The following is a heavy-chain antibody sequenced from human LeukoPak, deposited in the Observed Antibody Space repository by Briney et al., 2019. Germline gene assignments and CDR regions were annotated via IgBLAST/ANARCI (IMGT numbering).Heavy chain of an antibody. CDR3: ARDTSMVTVDY. Sequence: SVKVSCKASGGTFSSYAISWVRQAPGQGLEWMGRIIPILGIANYAQKFQGRVTITADKSTSTAYMELSRLRSDDTAGYYCARDTSMVTVDYWGQGTLVTVSS. CDR2: IIPILGIA. CDR1: GGTFSSYA. V-gene: IGHV1-69*04. D-gene: IGHD5-18*01. J-gene: IGHJ4*02.